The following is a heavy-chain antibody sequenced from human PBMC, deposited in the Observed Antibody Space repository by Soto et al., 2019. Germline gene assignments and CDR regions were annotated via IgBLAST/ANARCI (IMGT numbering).Heavy chain of an antibody. CDR1: DLSFSNAY. V-gene: IGHV3-15*07. CDR3: TTRGALGY. CDR2: IKSKTDGGTI. J-gene: IGHJ4*02. Sequence: EVQLVESGGGLVKPGESLRLSCEASDLSFSNAYINWVRQAPGKGLEWVGRIKSKTDGGTIDYAAAVKGRFIISRDDSSNTVYLQMNSLKTEHTALYYCTTRGALGYWGQGTLVTVSS. D-gene: IGHD2-15*01.